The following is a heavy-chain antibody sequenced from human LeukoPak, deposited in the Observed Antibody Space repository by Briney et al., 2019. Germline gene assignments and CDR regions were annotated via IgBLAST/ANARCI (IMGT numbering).Heavy chain of an antibody. V-gene: IGHV4-61*01. D-gene: IGHD5-24*01. Sequence: SETLSLTCTVSGASVSSDTYYWSWIRQPPGKGLECIGYITYSGTTNYSPSLKSRVTISVDTSKNQFSLRLSSVTAADTAVYYCARDTLRGDGYNYDSWGQGTLVTVSS. CDR3: ARDTLRGDGYNYDS. J-gene: IGHJ4*02. CDR1: GASVSSDTYY. CDR2: ITYSGTT.